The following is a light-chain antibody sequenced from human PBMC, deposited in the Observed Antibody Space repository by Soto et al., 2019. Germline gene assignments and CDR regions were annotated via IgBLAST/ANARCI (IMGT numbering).Light chain of an antibody. CDR2: DVT. CDR1: SSDVGDYNF. Sequence: QSVLTQPRSVSASPGQSVTISCTGNSSDVGDYNFVSWYQQHPGKAPKLMIYDVTERPSGVPDRFSGSKSGDTASLTISGLQAEDEADYYCCSYAGSYTYVFGTGTKVTVL. J-gene: IGLJ1*01. V-gene: IGLV2-11*01. CDR3: CSYAGSYTYV.